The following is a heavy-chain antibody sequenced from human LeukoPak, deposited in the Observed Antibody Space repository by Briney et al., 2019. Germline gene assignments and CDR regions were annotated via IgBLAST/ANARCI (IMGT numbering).Heavy chain of an antibody. J-gene: IGHJ4*02. CDR3: AKGSSPTPQPLDY. V-gene: IGHV3-30*18. D-gene: IGHD6-13*01. CDR2: ISYDGSNK. CDR1: GFTVSSNY. Sequence: GGSLRLSCAASGFTVSSNYMSWVRQAPGKGLEWVAVISYDGSNKYYADSVKGRFTISRDNSKNALYLQMNSLRAEDTAVYYCAKGSSPTPQPLDYWGQGTLVTVSS.